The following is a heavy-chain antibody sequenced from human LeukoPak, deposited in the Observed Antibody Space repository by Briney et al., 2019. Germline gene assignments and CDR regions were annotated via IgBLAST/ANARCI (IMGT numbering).Heavy chain of an antibody. V-gene: IGHV3-23*01. CDR2: ISGGGAGI. CDR3: ARDGFDYYDSSGFSYFDY. J-gene: IGHJ4*02. D-gene: IGHD3-22*01. Sequence: TGGSLRLSCAASGFTFSNCAMSWVRQAPGKGLQWVSAISGGGAGIYYADSVRGRFTISRDSSKNTLYLQMNSLRAEDTAVYFCARDGFDYYDSSGFSYFDYWGQGTLVTVSS. CDR1: GFTFSNCA.